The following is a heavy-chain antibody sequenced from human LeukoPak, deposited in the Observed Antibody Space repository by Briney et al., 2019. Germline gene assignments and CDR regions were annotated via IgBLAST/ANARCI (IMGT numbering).Heavy chain of an antibody. J-gene: IGHJ3*02. CDR1: GGSISSSSYY. D-gene: IGHD2-2*01. Sequence: SETLSLTCTVSGGSISSSSYYWGWIRQPPGNGLEWIGSIYYSGSTYYNPSLKSRVTISVDTSKNQFSLKLSSVTAADTAVYYCARYCSSTSCYPPAFDIWGQGTMVTVSS. V-gene: IGHV4-39*01. CDR2: IYYSGST. CDR3: ARYCSSTSCYPPAFDI.